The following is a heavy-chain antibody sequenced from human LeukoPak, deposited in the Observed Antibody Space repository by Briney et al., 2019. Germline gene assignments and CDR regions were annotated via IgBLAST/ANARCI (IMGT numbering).Heavy chain of an antibody. D-gene: IGHD2-15*01. J-gene: IGHJ4*02. CDR2: TSNSGGST. CDR3: AKEADVGWSDY. Sequence: GGTLRLSCAASGFTFSSYGMSWVRQAPGKGLEWVSATSNSGGSTYYADSVKSRFTISRDNSKNTLYLQMNSLRAEDTAVYYCAKEADVGWSDYWGQGTLVTVSS. V-gene: IGHV3-23*01. CDR1: GFTFSSYG.